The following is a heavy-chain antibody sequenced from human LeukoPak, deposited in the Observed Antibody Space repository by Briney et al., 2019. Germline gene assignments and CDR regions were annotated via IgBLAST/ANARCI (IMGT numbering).Heavy chain of an antibody. J-gene: IGHJ4*02. CDR2: TRYDEDNK. Sequence: PGGSLRLSCAASGFTFSSYGMNWVRQAPGKGLEWVAFTRYDEDNKYYADSVKGRFTISRDNSKNTLYLQMNSLRAEDTAVYYCARDLHYDFWSGYYLWGDNFDYWGQGTLVTVSS. V-gene: IGHV3-30*02. CDR3: ARDLHYDFWSGYYLWGDNFDY. CDR1: GFTFSSYG. D-gene: IGHD3-3*01.